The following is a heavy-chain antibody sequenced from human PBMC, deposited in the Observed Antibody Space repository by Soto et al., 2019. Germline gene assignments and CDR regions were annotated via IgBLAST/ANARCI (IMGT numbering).Heavy chain of an antibody. CDR1: GYTFTSYA. J-gene: IGHJ6*02. V-gene: IGHV1-3*01. CDR3: AARGRSLGYYCGMDV. D-gene: IGHD3-10*01. CDR2: INAGNGNT. Sequence: QVQLVQSGAEVKKPGASVKVSCKASGYTFTSYAMHWVRQAPGQRLEWMGWINAGNGNTKYSQKLQGRVTITRDTFASTAYMELSSLRSEDTAVYYCAARGRSLGYYCGMDVWGQGTTVTVSS.